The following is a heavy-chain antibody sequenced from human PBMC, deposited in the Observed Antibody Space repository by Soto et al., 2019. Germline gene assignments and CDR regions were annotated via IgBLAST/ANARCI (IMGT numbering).Heavy chain of an antibody. CDR3: AKICFSNWPHCGLDV. Sequence: PGGSLRLSCAASGFTFSIYWMSWVRQAPGKGLEWVANIKQDESEKYYVDSVKGRFTISRDNAKNSLYLQMNSLRAEDTAVYYCAKICFSNWPHCGLDVWAKGTTVTVSS. CDR2: IKQDESEK. V-gene: IGHV3-7*01. J-gene: IGHJ6*04. D-gene: IGHD1-1*01. CDR1: GFTFSIYW.